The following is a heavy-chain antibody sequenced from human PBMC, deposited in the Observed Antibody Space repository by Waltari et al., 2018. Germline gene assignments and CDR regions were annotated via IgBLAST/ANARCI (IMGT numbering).Heavy chain of an antibody. V-gene: IGHV3-11*01. CDR3: AGSEGSGSYEYYYMDV. CDR1: GFTFSDYY. D-gene: IGHD3-10*01. Sequence: QVQLVESGGGLVKPGGSLRLSCAASGFTFSDYYMSWIRQAPGKGLYWVSYISSSGSTIYYADSVKGRFTISRDNAKNSLYLQMNSLRAEDTAVYYCAGSEGSGSYEYYYMDVWGKGTTVTVSS. CDR2: ISSSGSTI. J-gene: IGHJ6*03.